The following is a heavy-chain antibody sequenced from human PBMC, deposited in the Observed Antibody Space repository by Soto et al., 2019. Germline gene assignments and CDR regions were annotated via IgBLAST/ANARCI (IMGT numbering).Heavy chain of an antibody. CDR1: GFTFTSSA. D-gene: IGHD2-2*01. Sequence: GASVKVSCKASGFTFTSSAMQWVRQARGQRLEWIGWIVVGSGNTNYAQKFQERVTITRDMSTSTAYMELSSLRSEDTAVYYCAAGALGYCSSPSCYAPYWGQGTLVTVSS. CDR3: AAGALGYCSSPSCYAPY. CDR2: IVVGSGNT. V-gene: IGHV1-58*02. J-gene: IGHJ4*02.